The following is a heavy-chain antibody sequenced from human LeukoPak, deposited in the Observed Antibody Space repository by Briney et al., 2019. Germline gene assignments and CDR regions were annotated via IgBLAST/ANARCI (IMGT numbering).Heavy chain of an antibody. CDR3: PRGRGLFTAYYFDY. CDR2: IYYSGST. J-gene: IGHJ4*02. CDR1: GGSISSGDYY. D-gene: IGHD3-22*01. V-gene: IGHV4-30-4*01. Sequence: SQTLSLTCTVSGGSISSGDYYWSWIRQPPGKGLEWIGYIYYSGSTYYNPSLKSRVTISVDTSKNQFSLKLSSVTAADTAVYYCPRGRGLFTAYYFDYWGQGTLVTVSS.